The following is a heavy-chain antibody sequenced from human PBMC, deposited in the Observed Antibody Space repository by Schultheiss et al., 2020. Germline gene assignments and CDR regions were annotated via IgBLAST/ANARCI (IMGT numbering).Heavy chain of an antibody. CDR3: AREGSGFGRYMDV. CDR1: GFTFSNAW. J-gene: IGHJ6*03. V-gene: IGHV3-11*06. CDR2: ISSSSSYT. D-gene: IGHD3-10*01. Sequence: GESLKISCAASGFTFSNAWMSWVRQAPGKGLEWVSYISSSSSYTNYADSVKGRFTISRDNAKNSLYLQMNSLRAEDTAVYYCAREGSGFGRYMDVWGKGTTVTVSS.